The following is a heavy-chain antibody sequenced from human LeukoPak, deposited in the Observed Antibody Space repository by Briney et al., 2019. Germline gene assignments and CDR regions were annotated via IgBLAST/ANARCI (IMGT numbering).Heavy chain of an antibody. CDR1: GGTFSSYA. J-gene: IGHJ6*03. Sequence: SVKVSCKXSGGTFSSYAISWVRQAPGQGLEWMGGIIPIFGTANYAQKFQGRVTITADGSTSTAYMELSSLRSEDTAVYYCARESGYCSSTSCYGYYYYMDVWGKGTTVTVSS. D-gene: IGHD2-2*01. V-gene: IGHV1-69*13. CDR3: ARESGYCSSTSCYGYYYYMDV. CDR2: IIPIFGTA.